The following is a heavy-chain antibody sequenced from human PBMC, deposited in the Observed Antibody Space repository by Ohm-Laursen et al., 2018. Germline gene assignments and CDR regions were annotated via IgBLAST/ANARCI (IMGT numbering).Heavy chain of an antibody. CDR3: AKDWEQNRHGSSADY. CDR2: ISGNAVRT. D-gene: IGHD1-26*01. CDR1: GFAFSSYA. V-gene: IGHV3-23*01. Sequence: SLRLSCTASGFAFSSYAMSWVRQAPGKGLEWVSSISGNAVRTYDADSVKGRFSISRDNSKNTLDLQMNSLRAEDTAVYYCAKDWEQNRHGSSADYWGQGTLVTVSS. J-gene: IGHJ4*02.